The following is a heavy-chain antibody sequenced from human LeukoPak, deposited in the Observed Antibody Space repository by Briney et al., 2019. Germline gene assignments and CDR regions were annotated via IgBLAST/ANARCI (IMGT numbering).Heavy chain of an antibody. CDR1: GFTFSDYT. V-gene: IGHV3-21*01. J-gene: IGHJ6*02. CDR3: AREEDSSMIRASHGMDV. D-gene: IGHD6-6*01. CDR2: ISRGGTYI. Sequence: GGSLRLSCATSGFTFSDYTMNWVRQAPGKGLEWLSCISRGGTYIYYSDSVKGRFTISRDSAKNSLYLQMNSLGAEDTAIYYCAREEDSSMIRASHGMDVRGQGTTVTVS.